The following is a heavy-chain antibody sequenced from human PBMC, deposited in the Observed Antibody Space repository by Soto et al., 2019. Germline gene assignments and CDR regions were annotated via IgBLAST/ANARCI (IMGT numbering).Heavy chain of an antibody. CDR3: ARSYDSSGRYFDY. D-gene: IGHD3-22*01. CDR1: GYSFTNYW. CDR2: IYPGDSDT. Sequence: EVRLVQSGAEVKEPGESLKISCKASGYSFTNYWVGWVRQMPGKGLEWMGNIYPGDSDTRYSPSFQGQVTISADKSVNVAYLLWSTLKASDTAMYYCARSYDSSGRYFDYWGQGALVTVSS. J-gene: IGHJ4*02. V-gene: IGHV5-51*01.